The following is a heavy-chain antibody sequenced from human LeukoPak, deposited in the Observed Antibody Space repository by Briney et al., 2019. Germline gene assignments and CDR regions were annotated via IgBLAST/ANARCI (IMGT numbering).Heavy chain of an antibody. J-gene: IGHJ4*02. Sequence: GGSLRLSCAASGFIFSSYWMTWVRQAPGKGLEWVANIKQDGSEKYYMDSVKGRFTISRDNAKNSLYLQMNSLRAEDTAVYYCARVAGNIVVVPAAVLLNYDYWGQGTLVTVSS. D-gene: IGHD2-2*01. CDR1: GFIFSSYW. CDR2: IKQDGSEK. CDR3: ARVAGNIVVVPAAVLLNYDY. V-gene: IGHV3-7*01.